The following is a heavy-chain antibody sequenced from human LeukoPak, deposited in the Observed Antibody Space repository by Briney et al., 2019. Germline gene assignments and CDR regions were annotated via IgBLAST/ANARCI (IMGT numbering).Heavy chain of an antibody. CDR2: INNDGSDV. J-gene: IGHJ4*02. Sequence: PGGSLRLSCAASEFTFNTYWMHWVRQAPGKGLVWVSRINNDGSDVNYADSVKGRFTISRDNAKNILYLQMNSLRAEDTAVYYCARVFHLIDHWGQGTLVTVTS. CDR3: ARVFHLIDH. V-gene: IGHV3-74*01. CDR1: EFTFNTYW.